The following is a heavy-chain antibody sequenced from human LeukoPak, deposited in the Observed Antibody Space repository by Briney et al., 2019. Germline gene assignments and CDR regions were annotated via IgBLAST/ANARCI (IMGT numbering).Heavy chain of an antibody. D-gene: IGHD3-22*01. CDR3: ARGLKFAYYYDSSGYYYERGYFDY. J-gene: IGHJ4*02. CDR2: INRSGST. CDR1: GGSFSGYY. V-gene: IGHV4-34*01. Sequence: SETLSLTCAVYGGSFSGYYWSWIRQPPGKGLEWIGEINRSGSTYANPSLKSRVTISVDTSKNQFSLKLSSVTAADTAVYYCARGLKFAYYYDSSGYYYERGYFDYWGQGTLVTVSS.